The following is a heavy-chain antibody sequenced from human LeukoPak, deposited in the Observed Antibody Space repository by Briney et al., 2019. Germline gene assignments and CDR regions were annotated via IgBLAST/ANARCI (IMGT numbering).Heavy chain of an antibody. V-gene: IGHV1-46*01. CDR3: ARDNSMHERGWWFDP. Sequence: PEASVKVSCKVSGYTLTELSMHWVRQAPGQGLEWMGLINPRGTSTIYAEKFQGRIIMTRDMSTTTDYMELSSLKSDDTAVYYCARDNSMHERGWWFDPWGQGTLVTVSS. J-gene: IGHJ5*02. CDR1: GYTLTELS. CDR2: INPRGTST. D-gene: IGHD4-23*01.